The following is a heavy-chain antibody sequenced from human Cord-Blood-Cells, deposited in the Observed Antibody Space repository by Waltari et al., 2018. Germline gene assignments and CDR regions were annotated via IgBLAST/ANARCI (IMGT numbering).Heavy chain of an antibody. CDR2: MNPNSGNT. J-gene: IGHJ4*02. D-gene: IGHD6-6*01. Sequence: QVQLVQSGAEVKKPGASLKVSCKASGSTFTSYDINWVRQATGQGLEWMGWMNPNSGNTGYAQKFQGRVTMTRNTSISTAYMELSSLRSEDTAVYYCARGLFRIAARPDDYWGQGTLVTVSS. CDR3: ARGLFRIAARPDDY. V-gene: IGHV1-8*01. CDR1: GSTFTSYD.